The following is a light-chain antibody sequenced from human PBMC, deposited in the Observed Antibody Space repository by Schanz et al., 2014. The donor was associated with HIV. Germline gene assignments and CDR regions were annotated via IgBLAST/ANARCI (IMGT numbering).Light chain of an antibody. V-gene: IGKV3-11*01. CDR1: QSVSIY. CDR3: QQRRNWPPIT. Sequence: ETVLTQSPATLSLSPGERATLSCRASQSVSIYLAWYQQKPGQAPRLLIYDTSNRATGVPARFSGSGSGTDFTLTISNLEPEDFALYYCQQRRNWPPITFGQGTRLEIK. CDR2: DTS. J-gene: IGKJ5*01.